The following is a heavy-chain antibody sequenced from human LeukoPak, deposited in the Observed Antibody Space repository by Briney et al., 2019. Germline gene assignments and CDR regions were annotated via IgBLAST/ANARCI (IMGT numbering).Heavy chain of an antibody. CDR1: GYNFPSYW. CDR3: ATHGDYGDYFDY. J-gene: IGHJ4*02. Sequence: GESLKISCQSFGYNFPSYWITWVRQMPGKGLEWMGMIDPSDSYTNYNPSFQGHVTISTDKSISTAYLQWSSLKASDSAIYYCATHGDYGDYFDYWGQGTLVTVSS. CDR2: IDPSDSYT. V-gene: IGHV5-10-1*01. D-gene: IGHD4-17*01.